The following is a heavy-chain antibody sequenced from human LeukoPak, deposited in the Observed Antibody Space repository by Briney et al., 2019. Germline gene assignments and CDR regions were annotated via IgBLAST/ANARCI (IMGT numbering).Heavy chain of an antibody. D-gene: IGHD3-3*01. J-gene: IGHJ4*02. CDR2: ISSSSSTI. Sequence: GGSLRLSCAASGFTFSSYSMNWVRQAPGKGLEWVSYISSSSSTIYYADSVKGRFTISRDNAKNSLYLQMNSLRAEDTAVYYCARDFLLDDFWSGYYSVWAYWGQGTLVTVSS. CDR1: GFTFSSYS. CDR3: ARDFLLDDFWSGYYSVWAY. V-gene: IGHV3-48*01.